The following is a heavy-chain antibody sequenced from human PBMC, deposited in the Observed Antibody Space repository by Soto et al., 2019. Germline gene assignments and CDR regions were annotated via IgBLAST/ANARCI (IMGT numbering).Heavy chain of an antibody. CDR3: ARDRRKGPQGDYYGMDV. J-gene: IGHJ6*02. CDR1: GGTFSSYA. Sequence: QVQLVQSGAEVKKPGSSVKVSCKASGGTFSSYAISWVRQAPGQGLEWMGGIIPIFGTTNYAQKFQGRVAISADESTSTAYIELSSLRSEDTAVYYCARDRRKGPQGDYYGMDVWGQVTTVTVS. CDR2: IIPIFGTT. V-gene: IGHV1-69*01. D-gene: IGHD3-16*01.